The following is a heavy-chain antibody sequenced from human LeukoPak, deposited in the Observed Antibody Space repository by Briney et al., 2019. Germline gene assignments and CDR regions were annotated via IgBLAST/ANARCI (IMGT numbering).Heavy chain of an antibody. CDR3: AKGNYDFWSGYPGLSYFDY. CDR1: GFTVSSNY. J-gene: IGHJ4*02. CDR2: ISGSGVAT. D-gene: IGHD3-3*01. V-gene: IGHV3-23*01. Sequence: GGSLRHSCAASGFTVSSNYMSWVRQAPGKGLEWVSAISGSGVATYYADSVKGRFTISRDNSKNTLYLQMNSLRAGDTAVYYCAKGNYDFWSGYPGLSYFDYWGQGTLVTVSS.